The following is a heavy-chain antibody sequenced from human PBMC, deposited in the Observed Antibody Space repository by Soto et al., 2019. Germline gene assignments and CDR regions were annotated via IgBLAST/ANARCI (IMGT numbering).Heavy chain of an antibody. V-gene: IGHV3-74*01. CDR2: INPESTTI. CDR1: GFTFSKFW. Sequence: GGSLRLSCPASGFTFSKFWMHWVRQVPGKGLVWVSHINPESTTINYAAAVEGRFTISRDNAQNTLYLQMSSLIVEDSAVYYCTRDTFGDEDYWGQGIPVTVSS. J-gene: IGHJ4*02. CDR3: TRDTFGDEDY. D-gene: IGHD4-17*01.